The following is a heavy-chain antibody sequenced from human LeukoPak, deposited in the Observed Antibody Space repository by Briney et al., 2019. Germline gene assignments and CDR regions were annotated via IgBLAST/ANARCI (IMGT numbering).Heavy chain of an antibody. CDR2: ISSSSSFI. Sequence: GGSLRLSCAASGFTFSSYSMNWVRQAPGKGLEWVSSISSSSSFIYYADSVKGRFTISRDNAKNSLYLQMNSLRAEDTAVYYCARDEAPGTTPFFDYGGERPLVTVSS. D-gene: IGHD1-7*01. V-gene: IGHV3-21*01. CDR3: ARDEAPGTTPFFDY. CDR1: GFTFSSYS. J-gene: IGHJ4*02.